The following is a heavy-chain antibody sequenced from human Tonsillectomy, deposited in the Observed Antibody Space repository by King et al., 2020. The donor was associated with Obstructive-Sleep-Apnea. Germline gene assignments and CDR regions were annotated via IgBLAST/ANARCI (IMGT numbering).Heavy chain of an antibody. J-gene: IGHJ4*02. D-gene: IGHD6-6*01. CDR3: ARVYVSTSSGGHPDY. Sequence: VQLVESGGGVVQPGRSLRLSCAASGFTFSHYAMHWVRQAPGKGLELVAVISYDGSNKYYADAVKGRLTIPRYNFKNTLYLQMNSRKVEETAVYYCARVYVSTSSGGHPDYWGQGTLVTVSS. CDR2: ISYDGSNK. V-gene: IGHV3-30-3*01. CDR1: GFTFSHYA.